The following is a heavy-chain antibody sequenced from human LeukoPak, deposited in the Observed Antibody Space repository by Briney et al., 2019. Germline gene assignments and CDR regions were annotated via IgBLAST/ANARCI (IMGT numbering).Heavy chain of an antibody. CDR1: GGSISSYY. V-gene: IGHV4-59*08. J-gene: IGHJ4*02. CDR3: ARRNYGDYDHYFDF. CDR2: IHYSGTT. D-gene: IGHD4-17*01. Sequence: PSETLSLTCTVSGGSISSYYWSWIRQPPGKGLELIGNIHYSGTTSYNPSLKSRVTISVDTSKNQFSLRLSSVTAADTAVYFCARRNYGDYDHYFDFWGQGILVTVSS.